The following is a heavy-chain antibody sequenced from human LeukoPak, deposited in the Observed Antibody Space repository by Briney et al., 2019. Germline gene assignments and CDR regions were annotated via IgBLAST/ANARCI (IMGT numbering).Heavy chain of an antibody. CDR1: GFTVSSNY. CDR2: IYSGGST. Sequence: PGGSLRPSCAASGFTVSSNYMSWVRQAPGKGLEWVSVIYSGGSTYYADSVKGRFTISRDNSKNTLYLQMNSLRAEDTAVYYCARHGNNRYYAVDYWGQGILVTVSS. V-gene: IGHV3-53*01. J-gene: IGHJ4*02. D-gene: IGHD5-24*01. CDR3: ARHGNNRYYAVDY.